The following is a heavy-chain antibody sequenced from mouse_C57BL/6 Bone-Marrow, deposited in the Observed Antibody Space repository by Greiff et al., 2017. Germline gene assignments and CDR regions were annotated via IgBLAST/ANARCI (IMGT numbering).Heavy chain of an antibody. CDR1: GYTFTSYW. V-gene: IGHV1-74*01. CDR3: AIPWVYVPFAY. CDR2: IHPSDSDT. D-gene: IGHD1-1*01. J-gene: IGHJ3*01. Sequence: VQLQQPGAELVKPGASVKVSCKASGYTFTSYWMHWVKQRPGQGLEWIGRIHPSDSDTNYNQQFKGKATLTVDKSSSTAYMQLSSLTSEDSAVYYCAIPWVYVPFAYWGQGTLVTVSA.